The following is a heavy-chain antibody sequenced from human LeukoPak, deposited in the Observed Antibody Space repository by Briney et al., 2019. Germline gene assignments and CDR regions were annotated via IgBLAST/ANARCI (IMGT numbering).Heavy chain of an antibody. CDR2: MNPNSGNT. Sequence: ASVKVSCKASGYTFTSYDINWVRQATGQGLEWMGWMNPNSGNTGYAQKFQGRVTITRNTSISTAYMELSSLRSEDTAVYYCAKEGTLESSSSSSSYYYYMDVWGKGTTVTVSS. D-gene: IGHD6-6*01. J-gene: IGHJ6*03. V-gene: IGHV1-8*03. CDR3: AKEGTLESSSSSSSYYYYMDV. CDR1: GYTFTSYD.